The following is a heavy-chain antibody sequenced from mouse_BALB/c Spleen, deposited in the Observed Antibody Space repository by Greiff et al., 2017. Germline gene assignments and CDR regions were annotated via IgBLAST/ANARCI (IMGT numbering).Heavy chain of an antibody. J-gene: IGHJ4*01. V-gene: IGHV1-14*01. CDR2: INPYNDGT. D-gene: IGHD2-1*01. CDR3: ARSGGNYVKDYAMDY. Sequence: EVQLQQSGPELVKPGASVKMSCKASGYTFTSYVMHWVKQKPGQGLEWIGYINPYNDGTKYNEKFKGKATLTSDKSSSTAYMELSSLTSEDSAVYYCARSGGNYVKDYAMDYWGQGTSVTVSS. CDR1: GYTFTSYV.